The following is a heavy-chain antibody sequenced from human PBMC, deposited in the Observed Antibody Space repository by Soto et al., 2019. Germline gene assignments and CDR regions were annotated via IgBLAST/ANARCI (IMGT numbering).Heavy chain of an antibody. CDR2: IDTSGTKI. D-gene: IGHD3-3*01. CDR1: GYTLRDYY. CDR3: ASHYDMWSGYLSPVDY. J-gene: IGHJ4*02. V-gene: IGHV3-11*01. Sequence: TGGALRLSCAAPGYTLRDYYMSWIRQAPRKGLEWISYIDTSGTKIYYADSVKGRFTITRDNAKNSLYLEMNSLRDEDTAVYYCASHYDMWSGYLSPVDYWGQGTLVTVSS.